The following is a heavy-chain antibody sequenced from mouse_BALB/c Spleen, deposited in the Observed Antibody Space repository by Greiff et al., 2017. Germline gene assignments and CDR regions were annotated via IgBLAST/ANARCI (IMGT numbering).Heavy chain of an antibody. J-gene: IGHJ3*01. CDR3: ARSTMIIAY. D-gene: IGHD2-4*01. Sequence: VQVVESGPGLVKPSQSPSLTCSVTGYSITCGYYWNWIRQFPGNKLEWMDYISYDGSNNYNPSLKNRISISRDTSKNQFFLKLNSVTTEDTATYYCARSTMIIAYWGQGTLVTVSA. CDR1: GYSITCGYY. V-gene: IGHV3-6*02. CDR2: ISYDGSN.